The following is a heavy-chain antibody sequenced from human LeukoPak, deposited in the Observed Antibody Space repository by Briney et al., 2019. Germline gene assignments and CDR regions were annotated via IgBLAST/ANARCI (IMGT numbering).Heavy chain of an antibody. J-gene: IGHJ3*02. Sequence: ALGKASCKAAGSTFTPSGISSVRGAPRHRRRCMGWISAYNGNTNYAQKLQGRVTMTTYTSTSTAYMELRSLRSDDTAVYYCARDPGHSFDIWGQGTMVTVSS. CDR3: ARDPGHSFDI. V-gene: IGHV1-18*01. CDR1: GSTFTPSG. CDR2: ISAYNGNT.